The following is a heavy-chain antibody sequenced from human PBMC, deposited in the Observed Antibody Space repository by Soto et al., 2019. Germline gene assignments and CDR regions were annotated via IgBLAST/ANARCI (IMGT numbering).Heavy chain of an antibody. J-gene: IGHJ6*03. CDR3: ARDRGIFGVGDYDYYMDV. D-gene: IGHD3-3*01. CDR1: GFNFSTYS. Sequence: EVQLVESGGGLVKPGGSLRLSCAASGFNFSTYSMNWVRQAPGKGLEWVSSITSSSTYIYYSDSVKGRFTISRDNAKNSLYLQMNSLRAEDTAVYYCARDRGIFGVGDYDYYMDVWGKGTTVTVSS. CDR2: ITSSSTYI. V-gene: IGHV3-21*01.